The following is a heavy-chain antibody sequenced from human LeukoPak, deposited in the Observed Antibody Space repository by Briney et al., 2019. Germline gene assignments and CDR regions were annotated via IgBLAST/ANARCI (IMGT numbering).Heavy chain of an antibody. D-gene: IGHD3-16*01. CDR3: ARGKKGDRNWFDP. CDR2: INPNSGGT. J-gene: IGHJ5*02. Sequence: PGASVKVSCKASGYTFTGYYMHWVRQAPGQGLEWMGWINPNSGGTNYAQKFQGRVTMTRDTSISTAYMELSRLRSDDTAVYYCARGKKGDRNWFDPWGQGTLVTVSS. CDR1: GYTFTGYY. V-gene: IGHV1-2*02.